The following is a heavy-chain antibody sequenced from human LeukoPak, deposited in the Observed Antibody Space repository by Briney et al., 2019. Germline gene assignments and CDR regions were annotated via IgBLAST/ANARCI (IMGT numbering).Heavy chain of an antibody. J-gene: IGHJ4*02. Sequence: GGSLRLSCPASGFTFSISGMQWIRQAPGKGLEWVAVISYDGGNTYYADSVKGRFTISRDNSKNTVFLQMHSLRGDDTAVYYCVKFVGYYVDRLGQGTLVTVSS. V-gene: IGHV3-30*18. CDR3: VKFVGYYVDR. D-gene: IGHD3-16*01. CDR2: ISYDGGNT. CDR1: GFTFSISG.